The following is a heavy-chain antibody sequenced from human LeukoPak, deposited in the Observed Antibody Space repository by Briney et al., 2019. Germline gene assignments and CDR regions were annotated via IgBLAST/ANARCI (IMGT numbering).Heavy chain of an antibody. V-gene: IGHV1-8*01. CDR1: GYTFTSYD. CDR2: MNPNSGNT. Sequence: ASVKVSCKASGYTFTSYDINWVRQATGQGLEWMGWMNPNSGNTGYAQKFQDRVTITADESTSTAYMELSSLRSDDTAVYYCAREWGSSGSYFDYWGPGTLVTVSS. D-gene: IGHD1-26*01. CDR3: AREWGSSGSYFDY. J-gene: IGHJ4*02.